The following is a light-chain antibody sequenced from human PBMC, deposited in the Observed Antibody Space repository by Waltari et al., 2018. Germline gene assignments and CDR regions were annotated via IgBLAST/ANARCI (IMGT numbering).Light chain of an antibody. V-gene: IGKV3-15*01. J-gene: IGKJ5*01. CDR1: QGIFSN. Sequence: EILMTQSPATLSVSPGERATLSCRASQGIFSNLAWYQQRPGQAPRLLIYDASTRAPGVPSRVSGSGSGTEFTLTIRSLQSEDSAVYYCQQYNVWPPITFGQGTRLEIK. CDR3: QQYNVWPPIT. CDR2: DAS.